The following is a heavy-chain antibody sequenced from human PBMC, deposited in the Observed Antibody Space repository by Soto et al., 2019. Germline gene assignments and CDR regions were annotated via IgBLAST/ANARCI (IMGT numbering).Heavy chain of an antibody. CDR3: AKARCTPYYYYGMDV. CDR2: ISGSGGGT. V-gene: IGHV3-23*01. CDR1: GFTFSSYA. Sequence: GGSLRLSCAASGFTFSSYAMSWVRQAPGKGLEWVSAISGSGGGTYYADSVKGRFTISRDNSKNTLYLQMNSLRAEDTAVYYSAKARCTPYYYYGMDVWGQGTTVTVSS. J-gene: IGHJ6*02.